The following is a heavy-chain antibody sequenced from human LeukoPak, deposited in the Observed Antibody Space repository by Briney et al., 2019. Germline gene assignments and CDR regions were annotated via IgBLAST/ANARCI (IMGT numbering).Heavy chain of an antibody. CDR2: INPSGGST. V-gene: IGHV1-46*01. Sequence: GASVKVSCKASGYTFTSYYMHWVRQAPGQGLEWMGIINPSGGSTSYAQKFQGRVTMTIDTSTSTAYMELRSLRSDDTAVYYCARDPPYHYDSSGYYSRTGKFDYWGQGTLVTVSS. J-gene: IGHJ4*02. D-gene: IGHD3-22*01. CDR3: ARDPPYHYDSSGYYSRTGKFDY. CDR1: GYTFTSYY.